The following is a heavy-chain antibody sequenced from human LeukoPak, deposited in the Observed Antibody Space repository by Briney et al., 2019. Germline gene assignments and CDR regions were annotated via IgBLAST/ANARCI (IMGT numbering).Heavy chain of an antibody. J-gene: IGHJ5*02. CDR3: ARGGYCSSTSCYEGWFDP. D-gene: IGHD2-2*01. CDR1: GGSISSGGYS. Sequence: SQTLSLTCAGSGGSISSGGYSWSWIRQPPGKGLEWIGYIYHSGSTYYNPSLKSRVTISVDRSKNQFSLQLSSVPAADTAVYYCARGGYCSSTSCYEGWFDPWAREPWSPSPQ. V-gene: IGHV4-30-2*01. CDR2: IYHSGST.